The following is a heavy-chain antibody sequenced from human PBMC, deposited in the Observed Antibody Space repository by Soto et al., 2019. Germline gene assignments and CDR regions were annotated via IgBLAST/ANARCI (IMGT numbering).Heavy chain of an antibody. CDR1: GFNFSYNA. D-gene: IGHD1-1*01. Sequence: GGSLRLSCVASGFNFSYNAMSWVRQAPGKGLEWVSTILVGGSTHYEDAVKGRFTISRDTSKNTVYLQMNSLTAGDTAVYYCAKATATSGGAFEIYGQGTMVTVSS. V-gene: IGHV3-23*01. CDR3: AKATATSGGAFEI. J-gene: IGHJ3*02. CDR2: ILVGGST.